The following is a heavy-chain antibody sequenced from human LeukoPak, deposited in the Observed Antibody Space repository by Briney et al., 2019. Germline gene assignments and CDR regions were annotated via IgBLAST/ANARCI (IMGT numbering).Heavy chain of an antibody. CDR2: ISWNSGSI. D-gene: IGHD1-14*01. CDR3: AKDRRNDFDY. CDR1: GFTVSSNY. J-gene: IGHJ4*02. Sequence: GGSLRLSCAASGFTVSSNYMSWVRQAPGKGLERVSGISWNSGSIGYADSVKGRFTISRDNAKNSLYLQMNSLRGDDTALYYCAKDRRNDFDYWGQGTLVTVSS. V-gene: IGHV3-9*01.